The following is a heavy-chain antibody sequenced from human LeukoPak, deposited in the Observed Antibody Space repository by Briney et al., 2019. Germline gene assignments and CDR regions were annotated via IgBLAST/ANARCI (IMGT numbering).Heavy chain of an antibody. CDR2: INNDGSST. D-gene: IGHD6-19*01. CDR3: ARERSGWLFDY. CDR1: GFPFSHYW. J-gene: IGHJ4*02. V-gene: IGHV3-74*01. Sequence: GGSLRLSCAASGFPFSHYWMHWARQVPGKGLVWVSHINNDGSSTTYADSVKGRFTISRDNAKNTLYLQMNSLRAEDTAVYYCARERSGWLFDYWGQGTLVTVSS.